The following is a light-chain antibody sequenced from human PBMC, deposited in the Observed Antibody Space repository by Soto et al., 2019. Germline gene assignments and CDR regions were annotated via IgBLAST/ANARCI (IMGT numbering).Light chain of an antibody. J-gene: IGLJ1*01. CDR3: AAWDDSLNGYV. CDR2: GNT. Sequence: QAVVTQPPSVSGAPGQRVTISCTGGSSNIGSGYDVHWYQQLPGTAPKLLIYGNTNRPSGAPDRFSASTSATSASLAITGLQAEDEGDYYCAAWDDSLNGYVFGTGTKVTVL. V-gene: IGLV1-40*01. CDR1: SSNIGSGYD.